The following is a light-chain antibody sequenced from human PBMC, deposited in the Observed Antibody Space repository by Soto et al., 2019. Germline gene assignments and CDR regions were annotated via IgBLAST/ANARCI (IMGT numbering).Light chain of an antibody. CDR3: HQYYKWPLT. V-gene: IGKV3-15*01. CDR1: QSVTSN. Sequence: EVVMTQSPATLSVSPGERVTLSCRASQSVTSNLAWYQQKPGQAPRLLIYGASTGATGIPARFSGSGSGTEFTLTISSLQSEDFAVFYCHQYYKWPLTFGGGTKV. J-gene: IGKJ4*01. CDR2: GAS.